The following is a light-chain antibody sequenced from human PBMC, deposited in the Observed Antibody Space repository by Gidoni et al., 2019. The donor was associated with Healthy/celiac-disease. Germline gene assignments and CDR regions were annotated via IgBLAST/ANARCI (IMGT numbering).Light chain of an antibody. CDR2: QDS. CDR3: QAWDSSTGV. V-gene: IGLV3-1*01. CDR1: NLGDKY. J-gene: IGLJ1*01. Sequence: SYELTQPPSVSVSPGQTASIPCSGDNLGDKYACWYQQKPGQSPVLGIYQDSKRPSGIPERFSGSNSGNTATLTISGTQAMDEADYYCQAWDSSTGVFGTGTKVTVI.